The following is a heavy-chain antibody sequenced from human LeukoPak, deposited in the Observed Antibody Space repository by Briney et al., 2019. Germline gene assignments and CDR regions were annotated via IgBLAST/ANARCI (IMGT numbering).Heavy chain of an antibody. J-gene: IGHJ4*02. CDR3: AKPYYYDSSGPRGYYFDY. CDR2: IRYDGSNK. D-gene: IGHD3-22*01. V-gene: IGHV3-30*02. CDR1: GFTFSSYG. Sequence: GGSLRLSCAASGFTFSSYGMHWVRQAPGKGLEWVAFIRYDGSNKYYADSVKGRFTISRDNSKNTLYLQMNSLRAEDTAVHYCAKPYYYDSSGPRGYYFDYWGQGTLVTVSS.